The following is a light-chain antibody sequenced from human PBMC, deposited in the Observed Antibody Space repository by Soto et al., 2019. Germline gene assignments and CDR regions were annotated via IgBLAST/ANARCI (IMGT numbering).Light chain of an antibody. CDR1: SSNIGPTYD. CDR3: QSYDSSLSGYV. J-gene: IGLJ1*01. V-gene: IGLV1-40*01. CDR2: ANT. Sequence: QSVLTQPPSVSGAPGQRVTISCTGSSSNIGPTYDVHWYQQLPGTAPNLLISANTNRPSGVPDRFSGSKSGTSASLAITGLQAEDEADYFCQSYDSSLSGYVFGTGTKLTVL.